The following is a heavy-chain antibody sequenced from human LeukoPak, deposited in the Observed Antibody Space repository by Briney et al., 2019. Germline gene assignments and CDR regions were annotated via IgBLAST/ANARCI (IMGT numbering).Heavy chain of an antibody. V-gene: IGHV3-7*01. J-gene: IGHJ4*02. CDR3: ARDAGWNRFDY. Sequence: LSLTCAASGFTFSRSWMSWVRQAPGKGLEWVANIKEDGSEKNYVDSVKGRFTISRDNTKNSLFLQMNSLRVEDTAVYYCARDAGWNRFDYWGQGTLVTVSS. CDR1: GFTFSRSW. D-gene: IGHD1-1*01. CDR2: IKEDGSEK.